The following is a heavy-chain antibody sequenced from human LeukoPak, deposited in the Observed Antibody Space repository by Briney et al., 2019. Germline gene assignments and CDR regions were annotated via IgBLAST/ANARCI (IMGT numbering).Heavy chain of an antibody. CDR2: ISYDGSNK. D-gene: IGHD3-22*01. CDR3: ARDRYYYDTSGYWGREENSYYYYGMDV. Sequence: GGSLRLSCAASGFTFSSYGMHWVRQAPGKGLERVAVISYDGSNKYYADSVKGRFTISRDKSKNTLYLQMNSLRAEATAVYFCARDRYYYDTSGYWGREENSYYYYGMDVWGRGTTVTVSS. V-gene: IGHV3-30*03. CDR1: GFTFSSYG. J-gene: IGHJ6*02.